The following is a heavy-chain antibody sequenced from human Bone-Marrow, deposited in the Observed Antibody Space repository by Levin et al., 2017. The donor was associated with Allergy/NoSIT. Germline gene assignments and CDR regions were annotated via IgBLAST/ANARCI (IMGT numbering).Heavy chain of an antibody. CDR1: GGSISSYY. Sequence: ASETLSLTCTVSGGSISSYYWSWIRQPPGKGLEWIGYIYYSGSTNYNPSLKSRVTISVDTSKNQFSLKLSSVTAADTAVYYCARHVHSSSWTKYYMDVWGKGTTVTVSS. J-gene: IGHJ6*03. CDR2: IYYSGST. V-gene: IGHV4-59*08. D-gene: IGHD6-13*01. CDR3: ARHVHSSSWTKYYMDV.